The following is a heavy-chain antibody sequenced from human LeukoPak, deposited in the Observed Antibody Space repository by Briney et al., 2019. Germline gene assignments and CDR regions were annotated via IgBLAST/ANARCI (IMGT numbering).Heavy chain of an antibody. D-gene: IGHD6-6*01. CDR2: IHYSGST. J-gene: IGHJ4*02. CDR1: GGSTSSSNYI. CDR3: ARQVSSIIARPFDY. Sequence: SETLSLTCTVSGGSTSSSNYIWGWFRQPPGEGLGWMGSIHYSGSTYYNPSLKSRVTISVDTSKNLLALKLSSVTAADTAVYYCARQVSSIIARPFDYWGQGTQVTVSS. V-gene: IGHV4-39*01.